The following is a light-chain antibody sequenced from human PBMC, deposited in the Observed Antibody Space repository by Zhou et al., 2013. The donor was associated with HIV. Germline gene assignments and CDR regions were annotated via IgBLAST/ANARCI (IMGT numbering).Light chain of an antibody. Sequence: EIVLTQSPGTLPLSPGERATLSCRVSQTVSRSYLAWYQQKPGQAPRLLISGASTRALGIPDRFSGSGSGTDFTLSISRLEPEDFAVYYCQQYDRSPITFGQGTRLE. CDR2: GAS. J-gene: IGKJ5*01. V-gene: IGKV3-20*01. CDR3: QQYDRSPIT. CDR1: QTVSRSY.